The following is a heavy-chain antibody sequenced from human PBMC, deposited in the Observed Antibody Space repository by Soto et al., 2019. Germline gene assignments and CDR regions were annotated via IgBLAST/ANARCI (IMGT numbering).Heavy chain of an antibody. V-gene: IGHV5-10-1*01. CDR2: IDPSDSQT. CDR1: GYSFAGYW. D-gene: IGHD3-22*01. Sequence: GESRKISCKGSGYSFAGYWITWVRQKPGKGLEWMGRIDPSDSQTYYSPSFRGHVTISATKSITTVFLQWSSLRASDTAMYYCARQIYDSDTGPNFQYYFDSWGQGTPVSVSS. J-gene: IGHJ4*02. CDR3: ARQIYDSDTGPNFQYYFDS.